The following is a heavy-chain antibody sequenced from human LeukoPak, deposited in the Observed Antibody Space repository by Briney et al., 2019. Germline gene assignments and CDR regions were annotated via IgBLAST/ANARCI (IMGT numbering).Heavy chain of an antibody. Sequence: GGSLRLSCAASGFSFNSHGMHWVRQAPDKGLEWVAVISDDGSKGYYADSVKGRFTISRENSKNVLYLQMNSLRAEDTAVYYCARDYRLEGPFDYWGQGTLVTVSS. D-gene: IGHD1-1*01. J-gene: IGHJ4*02. CDR1: GFSFNSHG. CDR3: ARDYRLEGPFDY. CDR2: ISDDGSKG. V-gene: IGHV3-30*03.